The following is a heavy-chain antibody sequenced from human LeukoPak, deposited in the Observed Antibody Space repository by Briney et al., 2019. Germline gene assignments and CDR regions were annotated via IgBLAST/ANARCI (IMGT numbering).Heavy chain of an antibody. V-gene: IGHV1-18*01. CDR3: AREGLGELTLDY. CDR1: GYTFTTYG. Sequence: ASVKVSCKASGYTFTTYGISWVRQAPGQGLEWMGWISTYNGDTNYAQKLQGRVTMTTDTSTNTAYMELRSLRSDDTAVYYCAREGLGELTLDYWGQGTLVAVSS. CDR2: ISTYNGDT. J-gene: IGHJ4*02. D-gene: IGHD3-16*01.